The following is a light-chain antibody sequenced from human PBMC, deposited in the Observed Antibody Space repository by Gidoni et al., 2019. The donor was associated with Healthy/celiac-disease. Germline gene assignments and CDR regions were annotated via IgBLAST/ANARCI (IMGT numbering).Light chain of an antibody. V-gene: IGKV1-33*01. J-gene: IGKJ2*01. CDR3: QQYDNLPYT. Sequence: DIQMTQSPSCLSASAGDRVTITCQASQDISNDVNLYQQKPGKAPKLLIYYASNLDTGVPSRFSGSGSGTDFTFTISSLQPEDISTYYCQQYDNLPYTFXQXTKLEIK. CDR2: YAS. CDR1: QDISND.